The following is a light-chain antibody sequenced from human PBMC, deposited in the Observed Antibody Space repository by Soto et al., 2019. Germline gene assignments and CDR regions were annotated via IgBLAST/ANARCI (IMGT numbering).Light chain of an antibody. CDR2: STS. CDR3: QQYASSQWT. Sequence: EIVLTQSPGTLSLSPGERVTLSCRASQSVGTSWLAWYQQKPGQSPRLLIYSTSSRATGIPDRFSGSGSETDFALTISRLEPEDSAGYYCQQYASSQWTLGQGTKVEIK. J-gene: IGKJ1*01. CDR1: QSVGTSW. V-gene: IGKV3-20*01.